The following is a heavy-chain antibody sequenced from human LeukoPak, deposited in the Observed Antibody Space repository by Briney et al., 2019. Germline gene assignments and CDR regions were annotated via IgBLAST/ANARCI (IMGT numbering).Heavy chain of an antibody. CDR3: ALLSGGTFDY. CDR2: ISIGGDT. D-gene: IGHD2/OR15-2a*01. Sequence: GGSLRLSCAGSGFVVTANYLAWARQAPGKGLEWVSTISIGGDTYYGDSVKGRSAISRDESTNTLSLHLDSLRIEDMGVYYCALLSGGTFDYWGQGTQVTVAS. CDR1: GFVVTANY. V-gene: IGHV3-53*01. J-gene: IGHJ4*02.